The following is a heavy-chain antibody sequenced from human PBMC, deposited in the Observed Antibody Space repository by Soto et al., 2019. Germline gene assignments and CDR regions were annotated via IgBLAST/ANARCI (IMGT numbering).Heavy chain of an antibody. CDR2: ISYSGST. CDR1: GGSISSSSHY. Sequence: QLQLQESGPGLVKPSETLSLICIVSGGSISSSSHYWGWIRQPPGKGLEYIGSISYSGSTYYNPSLMSRVTSSGDTSKNQFSLKLSSVTDADTALYYCARLVVGTTYNYWGQGNLVTVSS. D-gene: IGHD2-21*01. CDR3: ARLVVGTTYNY. V-gene: IGHV4-39*01. J-gene: IGHJ4*02.